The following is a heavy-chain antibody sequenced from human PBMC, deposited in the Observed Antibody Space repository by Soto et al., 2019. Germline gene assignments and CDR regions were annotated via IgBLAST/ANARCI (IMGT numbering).Heavy chain of an antibody. CDR1: GGSFSGYY. D-gene: IGHD2-2*01. Sequence: PSETLSLTCAVYGGSFSGYYWSWIRQPPGKGLEWIGEINHSGSTNYNPSLKSRVTISVDTSKNQFSLKLSSVTAADTAVYYCAREIVVVPAAPEYYYYYYMDVWGKGTTVTVSS. CDR2: INHSGST. V-gene: IGHV4-34*01. CDR3: AREIVVVPAAPEYYYYYYMDV. J-gene: IGHJ6*03.